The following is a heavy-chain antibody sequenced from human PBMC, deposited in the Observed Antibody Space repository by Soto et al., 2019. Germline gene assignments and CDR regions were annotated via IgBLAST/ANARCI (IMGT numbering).Heavy chain of an antibody. CDR2: ISSSASYI. J-gene: IGHJ5*02. CDR3: ARGYAGYCSACTCYWFDP. Sequence: EVQLVESGGGLVKPGGSLRLSCAASGFSFSSYSMNWVRQAPGKGLEWVSSISSSASYINYADSVKGRFTISRDNAKKSLYLQMNSLRAEDTAVYYCARGYAGYCSACTCYWFDPWGQGTLVTVSS. CDR1: GFSFSSYS. D-gene: IGHD2-15*01. V-gene: IGHV3-21*01.